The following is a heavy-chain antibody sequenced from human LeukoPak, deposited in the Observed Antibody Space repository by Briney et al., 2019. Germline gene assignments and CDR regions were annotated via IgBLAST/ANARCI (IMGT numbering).Heavy chain of an antibody. Sequence: GGSLRLSCAISGFINTNGMNWVRQSPGKGLEWLATIAGGDESTYYADSVKGRFAISRDNPKNTVFLHMNSLRVEDTAVYYCARGVYWSLDYWGQGTPVTVSS. CDR3: ARGVYWSLDY. V-gene: IGHV3-23*01. J-gene: IGHJ4*02. CDR1: GFINTNG. CDR2: IAGGDEST. D-gene: IGHD1-1*01.